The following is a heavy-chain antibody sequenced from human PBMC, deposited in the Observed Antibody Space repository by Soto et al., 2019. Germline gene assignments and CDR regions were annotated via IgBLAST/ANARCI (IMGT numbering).Heavy chain of an antibody. Sequence: PSETLSLTCTVSGVPISTDDYYWTWIRQPPGKGLEWIGYIYYSGSTYYNWSLKSRVTISVDTSKNQFSLKLSSVTAADTAVYYCARGHMVRGVITQYWFDPWGQGTLVTVSS. CDR1: GVPISTDDYY. CDR3: ARGHMVRGVITQYWFDP. V-gene: IGHV4-30-4*01. J-gene: IGHJ5*02. D-gene: IGHD3-10*01. CDR2: IYYSGST.